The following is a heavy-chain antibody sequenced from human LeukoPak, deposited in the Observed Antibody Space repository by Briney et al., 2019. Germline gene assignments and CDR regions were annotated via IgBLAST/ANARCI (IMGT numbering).Heavy chain of an antibody. CDR2: ISAYNGNT. CDR3: ARLTGIAARPGWFDP. Sequence: ASVKVSCKASGYTFTSYGISWVRQAPGQGLEWMGWISAYNGNTNYAQKLQGRVTMTTDTSTSPAYMELRSLRSDDTAVYYCARLTGIAARPGWFDPWGQGTLVTVSS. D-gene: IGHD6-6*01. V-gene: IGHV1-18*01. J-gene: IGHJ5*02. CDR1: GYTFTSYG.